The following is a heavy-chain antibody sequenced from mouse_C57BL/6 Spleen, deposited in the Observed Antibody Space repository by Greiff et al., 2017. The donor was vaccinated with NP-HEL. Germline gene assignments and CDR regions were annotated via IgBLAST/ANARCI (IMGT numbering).Heavy chain of an antibody. Sequence: EVQLVESGGGLVKPGGSLKLSCAASGFTFSSYAMSWVRQTPEKRLEWVATISDGGSYTYYPDNVKGRFTISRDNAKNNLYLQMSHLKSEDTAMYYWARDPGDYGSSDWYVDVWGTGTTVTVSS. D-gene: IGHD1-1*01. CDR1: GFTFSSYA. J-gene: IGHJ1*03. CDR3: ARDPGDYGSSDWYVDV. CDR2: ISDGGSYT. V-gene: IGHV5-4*01.